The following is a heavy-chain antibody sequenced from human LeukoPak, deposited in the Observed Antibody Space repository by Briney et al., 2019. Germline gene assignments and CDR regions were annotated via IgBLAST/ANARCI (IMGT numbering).Heavy chain of an antibody. CDR2: INHSGST. Sequence: SETLSLTCAVYGGSFSGYYWSWIRQPPGKGLEWIGEINHSGSTNYNPSLKSRVTISVDTSKNQFSLKLSSVTAADTAVYYCAGVAAAGSGGFDYWGQGTLVTVSS. CDR3: AGVAAAGSGGFDY. V-gene: IGHV4-34*01. D-gene: IGHD6-13*01. CDR1: GGSFSGYY. J-gene: IGHJ4*02.